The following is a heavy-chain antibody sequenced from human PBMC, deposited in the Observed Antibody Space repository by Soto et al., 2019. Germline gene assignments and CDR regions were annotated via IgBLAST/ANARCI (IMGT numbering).Heavy chain of an antibody. CDR3: ARVVVWDDYCGKPSRYFDL. CDR2: IYYSGST. J-gene: IGHJ2*01. Sequence: QVQLQESGPGLVKPSQTLSLTCTVSGGSISSGDYYWSWIRQPPGKGLEWIGYIYYSGSTYYNPSLKSRVTISVDTPKHQFPLKLSSVTAADTAVYYCARVVVWDDYCGKPSRYFDLWGRGTLVTVSS. CDR1: GGSISSGDYY. V-gene: IGHV4-30-4*01. D-gene: IGHD4-17*01.